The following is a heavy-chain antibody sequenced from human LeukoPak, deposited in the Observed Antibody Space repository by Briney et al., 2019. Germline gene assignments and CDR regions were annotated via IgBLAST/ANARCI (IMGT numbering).Heavy chain of an antibody. J-gene: IGHJ6*03. CDR2: IYYSGST. CDR3: ARGGGSYYYYYYYMDV. V-gene: IGHV4-59*01. CDR1: GGSISSYY. D-gene: IGHD1-26*01. Sequence: PSETLSLTCTVSGGSISSYYWGWIRQPPGKGLEWIGYIYYSGSTNYNPSLKSRVTISVDTSKNQFSLKLSSVTAADTAVYYCARGGGSYYYYYYYMDVWGKGTTVTVSS.